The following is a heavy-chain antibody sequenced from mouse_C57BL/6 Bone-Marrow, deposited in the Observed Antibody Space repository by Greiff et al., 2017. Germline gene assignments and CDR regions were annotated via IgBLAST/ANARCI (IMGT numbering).Heavy chain of an antibody. Sequence: VQLQQPGAELVKPGASVKMSCTASGYTFTSYWITWVKQRPGQGLEWIGDIYPGSGSTNYNEKFKSKATLTVDTSSSTAYMQLSSLTSEDSAVYYCARDYYGSSLYYFDYWGQGTTLTVSS. J-gene: IGHJ2*01. CDR2: IYPGSGST. D-gene: IGHD1-1*01. CDR3: ARDYYGSSLYYFDY. CDR1: GYTFTSYW. V-gene: IGHV1-55*01.